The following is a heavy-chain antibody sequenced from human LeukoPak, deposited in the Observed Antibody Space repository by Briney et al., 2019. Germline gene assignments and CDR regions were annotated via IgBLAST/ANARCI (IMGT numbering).Heavy chain of an antibody. Sequence: GGSLRLSCAASGFTVSSNYMSWVRQAPGKGLEWGSVIYSGGSTYYADSVKGRFTISRDNSKNTLYIQMHSLGAEDTAVYYCARVTVAGILNYWGQGTLVTVSS. CDR3: ARVTVAGILNY. J-gene: IGHJ4*02. V-gene: IGHV3-53*01. CDR1: GFTVSSNY. CDR2: IYSGGST. D-gene: IGHD6-19*01.